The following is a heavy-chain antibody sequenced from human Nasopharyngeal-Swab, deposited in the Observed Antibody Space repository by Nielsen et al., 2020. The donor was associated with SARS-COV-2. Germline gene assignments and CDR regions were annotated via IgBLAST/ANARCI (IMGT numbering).Heavy chain of an antibody. CDR1: GFTVSSNY. D-gene: IGHD2-8*02. J-gene: IGHJ4*02. Sequence: GESLKISCAASGFTVSSNYMSWVRQAPGKGLEWVTVIYSGGSTYYADSVKGRFTISRDNSKNTLYLQMNSLRAEDTAVYYCAKDTSLVGATFDYWGQGTLVTVSS. CDR2: IYSGGST. V-gene: IGHV3-53*01. CDR3: AKDTSLVGATFDY.